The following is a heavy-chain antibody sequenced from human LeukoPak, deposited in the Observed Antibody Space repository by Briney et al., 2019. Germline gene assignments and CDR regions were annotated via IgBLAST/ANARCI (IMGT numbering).Heavy chain of an antibody. CDR3: AGTRRGYFDY. V-gene: IGHV3-9*01. D-gene: IGHD2-2*01. CDR1: GFTFDDYA. Sequence: GRSLRLSCAASGFTFDDYAMHWVRQAPGKGLEWVSGISWNSGSIGYADSVKGRFTISRDNAKNSLYLQMNSLRAEDTAVYYCAGTRRGYFDYWGQGTLVTVSS. CDR2: ISWNSGSI. J-gene: IGHJ4*02.